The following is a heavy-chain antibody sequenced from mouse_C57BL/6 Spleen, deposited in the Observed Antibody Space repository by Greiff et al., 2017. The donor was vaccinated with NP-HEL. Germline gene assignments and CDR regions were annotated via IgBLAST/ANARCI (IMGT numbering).Heavy chain of an antibody. CDR3: ARVGGTAMDY. V-gene: IGHV5-4*03. Sequence: EVKLVESGGGLVKPGGSLKLSCAASGFTFSSYAMSWVRQTPEKRLEWVATLSDGGSYTYYPDNVKGRFTISRDNAKNNLYLQMSHLKSEDTAMYYCARVGGTAMDYWGQGTSVTVSS. J-gene: IGHJ4*01. CDR1: GFTFSSYA. CDR2: LSDGGSYT. D-gene: IGHD4-1*01.